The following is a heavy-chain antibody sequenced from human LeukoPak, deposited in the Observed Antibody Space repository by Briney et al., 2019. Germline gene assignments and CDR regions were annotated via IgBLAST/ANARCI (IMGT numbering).Heavy chain of an antibody. CDR2: ISYDGSNK. V-gene: IGHV3-30-3*01. J-gene: IGHJ4*02. CDR1: GFTFSSYA. CDR3: AREYGRMVRGVPDY. Sequence: PGGSLRLSCAASGFTFSSYAMPWVRQAPGKGLEWVAVISYDGSNKYYADSVKGRFTISRDNSKNTLYLQMNSLRAEDTAVYYCAREYGRMVRGVPDYWGQGTLVTVSS. D-gene: IGHD3-10*01.